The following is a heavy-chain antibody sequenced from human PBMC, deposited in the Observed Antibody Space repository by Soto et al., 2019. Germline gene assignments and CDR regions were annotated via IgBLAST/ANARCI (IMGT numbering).Heavy chain of an antibody. V-gene: IGHV3-53*01. CDR3: ATWHELEHAYDV. Sequence: GSLGLSCSASGFTVSSNYMSWVRQAPGKGVECVSGRYDVDGAVYADSVRCRVTSPSDSSKPTAYLQMNGLGPDDTAVYYIATWHELEHAYDVWGQETTVTVS. CDR2: RYDVDGA. J-gene: IGHJ3*01. D-gene: IGHD1-1*01. CDR1: GFTVSSNY.